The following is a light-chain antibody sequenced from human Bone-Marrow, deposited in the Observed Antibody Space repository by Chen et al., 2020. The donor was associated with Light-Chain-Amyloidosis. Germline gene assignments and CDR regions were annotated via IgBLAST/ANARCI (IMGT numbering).Light chain of an antibody. J-gene: IGLJ3*02. CDR2: EVS. CDR3: CSYAGSSTFWV. V-gene: IGLV2-23*02. Sequence: QSALTQPASVSGSPGQSITISCTVTSSDVGSYNLVSWYQQHPGKAPKLMIYEVSKRPSGVSNRFSGSKSGNTASLTISGLQAEDEADYYCCSYAGSSTFWVFGGGTKLTVL. CDR1: SSDVGSYNL.